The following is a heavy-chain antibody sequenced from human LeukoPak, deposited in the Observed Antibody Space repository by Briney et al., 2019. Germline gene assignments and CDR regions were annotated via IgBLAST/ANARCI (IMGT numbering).Heavy chain of an antibody. J-gene: IGHJ4*02. CDR2: IKEGGSVQ. CDR3: AKDRIGGALEF. Sequence: GGSLRLSCAASGFTFSRSWMSWVRQAPGQGLEGVACIKEGGSVQEYVDSVRGRFTISRDNARSSLYLQMNSLRVEDTAVYYCAKDRIGGALEFWGQGALATVCS. V-gene: IGHV3-7*01. CDR1: GFTFSRSW. D-gene: IGHD4-23*01.